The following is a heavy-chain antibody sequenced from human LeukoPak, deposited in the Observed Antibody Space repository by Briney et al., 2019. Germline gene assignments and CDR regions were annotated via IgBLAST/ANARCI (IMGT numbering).Heavy chain of an antibody. D-gene: IGHD6-13*01. CDR1: GYTFTSYG. Sequence: ASVKVSCKASGYTFTSYGISWVRQAPGQGLEWMGWISAYNGNTNDAQKLQGRVTMTTDTSTSTAYMELRSLRSDDTAVYYCARGAIYSSSYQNWFDPWGQGTLVTVSS. J-gene: IGHJ5*02. V-gene: IGHV1-18*01. CDR2: ISAYNGNT. CDR3: ARGAIYSSSYQNWFDP.